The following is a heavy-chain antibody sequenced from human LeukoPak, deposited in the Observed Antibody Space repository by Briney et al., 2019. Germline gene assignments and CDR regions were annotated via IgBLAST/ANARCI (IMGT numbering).Heavy chain of an antibody. CDR1: GFTFSSYG. CDR2: ISYDGSNK. Sequence: GGSLRLSCAASGFTFSSYGMHWVRQAPGKGLEWVAVISYDGSNKYYADSVKGRFTISRDNSKSTLYLQMNSLRAEDTAVYYCAKDRAIWFGELSYYFDYWGQGTLVTVSS. CDR3: AKDRAIWFGELSYYFDY. D-gene: IGHD3-10*01. J-gene: IGHJ4*02. V-gene: IGHV3-30*18.